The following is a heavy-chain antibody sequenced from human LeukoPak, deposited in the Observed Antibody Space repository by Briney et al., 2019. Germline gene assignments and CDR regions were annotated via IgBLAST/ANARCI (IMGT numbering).Heavy chain of an antibody. CDR1: GGSISSYY. D-gene: IGHD3-10*01. Sequence: PSETLSLTCTVSGGSISSYYWSWIRQPPGKGLEWIGYIYYSGSTNYNPSLKSRVTISVDTSKNQFSPKLSSVTAADTAVYYCAGTITMVRGAQFDYWGQGTLVTVSS. V-gene: IGHV4-59*08. J-gene: IGHJ4*02. CDR2: IYYSGST. CDR3: AGTITMVRGAQFDY.